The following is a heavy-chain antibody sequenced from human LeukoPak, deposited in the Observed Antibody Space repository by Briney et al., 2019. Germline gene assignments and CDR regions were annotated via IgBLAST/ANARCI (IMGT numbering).Heavy chain of an antibody. CDR1: GYTFTTYG. J-gene: IGHJ4*02. D-gene: IGHD4-11*01. V-gene: IGHV1-18*01. CDR3: ARLMGYSDYPFDY. CDR2: ISPDNGNT. Sequence: ASVKVSCKASGYTFTTYGISWVRQAPGQGLEWMGWISPDNGNTIYAQKVQGRVTVTTDTSTSTAYMELGGLRSDDTALYYCARLMGYSDYPFDYWGQGTLVTVSS.